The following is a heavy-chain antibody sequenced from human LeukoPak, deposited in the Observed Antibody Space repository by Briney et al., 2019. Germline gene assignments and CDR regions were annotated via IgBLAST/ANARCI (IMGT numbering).Heavy chain of an antibody. D-gene: IGHD3-10*01. V-gene: IGHV1-3*03. Sequence: EASVKVSCEASGYTFTSYAMHWVRQAPGQRLEWMGWINAGNGNTKYSQEFQGRVTITRDTSASTAYMELSSLRSEDMAVYYCARGGSYYYYYMDVWGKGTTVTVSS. CDR3: ARGGSYYYYYMDV. J-gene: IGHJ6*03. CDR2: INAGNGNT. CDR1: GYTFTSYA.